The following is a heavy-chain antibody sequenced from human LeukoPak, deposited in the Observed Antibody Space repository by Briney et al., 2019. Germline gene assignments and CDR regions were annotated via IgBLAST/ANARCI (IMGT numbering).Heavy chain of an antibody. CDR3: IRDFRSADL. CDR2: IYVDGRTT. J-gene: IGHJ5*02. Sequence: PGGSLRLSCVASGFTFSNYWMHWVRQPPGKGLVWVSRIYVDGRTTNYADSVKGRFTISRDNAKNAVYLEMNSLSVEDTATYYCIRDFRSADLWGQGTLVTVTS. CDR1: GFTFSNYW. V-gene: IGHV3-74*01.